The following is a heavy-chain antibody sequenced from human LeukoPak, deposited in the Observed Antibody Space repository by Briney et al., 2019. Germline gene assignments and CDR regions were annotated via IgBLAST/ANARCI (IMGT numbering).Heavy chain of an antibody. CDR1: GFTFRSYW. CDR3: ARDQIYCSGGYCHFDY. V-gene: IGHV3-74*01. J-gene: IGHJ4*02. CDR2: INSDGSST. Sequence: GGSLRLSCAASGFTFRSYWMHWVRQAPGKGLVWVSRINSDGSSTSYADSVKGRFTISRDNAKNTLYLQMNSLRVEDSAVYYCARDQIYCSGGYCHFDYWGQGTLVTVSS. D-gene: IGHD2-15*01.